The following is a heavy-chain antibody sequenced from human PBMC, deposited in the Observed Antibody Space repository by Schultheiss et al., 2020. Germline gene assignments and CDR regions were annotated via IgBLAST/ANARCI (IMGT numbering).Heavy chain of an antibody. V-gene: IGHV1-69*13. CDR2: IIPIFGTA. CDR1: GYTFTSYG. CDR3: ARSSSSVHNWFDP. J-gene: IGHJ5*02. Sequence: SVKVSCKASGYTFTSYGISWVRQAPGQGLEWMGGIIPIFGTANYAQKFQGRVTITADESTSTAYMELSSLRSEDTAVYYCARSSSSVHNWFDPWGQGTLVNVSS. D-gene: IGHD6-6*01.